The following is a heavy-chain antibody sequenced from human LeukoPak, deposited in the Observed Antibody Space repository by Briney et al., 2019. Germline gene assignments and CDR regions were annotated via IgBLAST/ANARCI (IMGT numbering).Heavy chain of an antibody. CDR3: ARESPYCTNGVCYMGVDY. CDR2: INPNSGGT. V-gene: IGHV1-2*02. D-gene: IGHD2-8*01. CDR1: GYTFTGYY. J-gene: IGHJ4*02. Sequence: ASVKVSCKASGYTFTGYYMHWVRQAPGQGLEWVGWINPNSGGTNYAQKFQGRVTMTRDTSISTAYMELSRLGSDDTAVYYCARESPYCTNGVCYMGVDYWGQGTLVTVSS.